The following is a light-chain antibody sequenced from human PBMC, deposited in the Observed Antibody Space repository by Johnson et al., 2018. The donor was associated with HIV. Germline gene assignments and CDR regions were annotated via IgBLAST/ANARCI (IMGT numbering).Light chain of an antibody. CDR3: GVWDASLSPHYV. V-gene: IGLV1-51*02. CDR2: END. Sequence: QSVLTQPPSVSAAPGQKVTISCSGSSYNIGNNLVSWYQQLPGSAPTLLIYENDKRPSGIPDRFSGSKSGASATLGITGLQPGDEADYYCGVWDASLSPHYVFGTGTTITVL. J-gene: IGLJ1*01. CDR1: SYNIGNNL.